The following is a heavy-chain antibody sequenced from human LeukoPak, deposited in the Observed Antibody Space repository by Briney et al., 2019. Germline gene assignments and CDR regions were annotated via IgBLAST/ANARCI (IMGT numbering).Heavy chain of an antibody. V-gene: IGHV4-39*01. CDR3: AALVGH. CDR1: GGSISSSSYY. CDR2: IYYSGGT. D-gene: IGHD1-26*01. Sequence: PSETLSLTCTVSGGSISSSSYYWGRIRQSPGKGLEWIGSIYYSGGTYYNPSLKSRVTISIDTSKNQFSLRLSSVTAADTAVYYCAALVGHWGQGTLVTVSS. J-gene: IGHJ4*02.